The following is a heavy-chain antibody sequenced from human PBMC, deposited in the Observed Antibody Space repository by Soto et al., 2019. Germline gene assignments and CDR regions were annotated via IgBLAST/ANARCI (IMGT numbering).Heavy chain of an antibody. V-gene: IGHV1-69*02. Sequence: QVQLVQSVAEVKKPGSSVKVSSKASGGTFSSYTISWVRQAPGQGLEWMGRIIPILGIANYAQKFQGRVTITADKSTSTAYMELSSLRSEDTAVYYCASSLGYCTNGVCSLFDYWGQGTLVTVSS. CDR2: IIPILGIA. CDR1: GGTFSSYT. D-gene: IGHD2-8*01. CDR3: ASSLGYCTNGVCSLFDY. J-gene: IGHJ4*02.